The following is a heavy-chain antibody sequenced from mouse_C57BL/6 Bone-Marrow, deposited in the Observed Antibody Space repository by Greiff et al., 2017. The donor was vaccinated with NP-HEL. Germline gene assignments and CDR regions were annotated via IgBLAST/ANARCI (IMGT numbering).Heavy chain of an antibody. Sequence: VHLVESGPGLVQPSQSLSITCTVSGFSLTSYGVHWVRPSPGKGLEWLGVIWRGGSTDYNAAFMSRLSITKDNSKSQVFFKMNSLQADDTAIYYCAKIYSNLRAMDYWGQGTSVTVSS. CDR2: IWRGGST. D-gene: IGHD2-5*01. V-gene: IGHV2-5*01. J-gene: IGHJ4*01. CDR3: AKIYSNLRAMDY. CDR1: GFSLTSYG.